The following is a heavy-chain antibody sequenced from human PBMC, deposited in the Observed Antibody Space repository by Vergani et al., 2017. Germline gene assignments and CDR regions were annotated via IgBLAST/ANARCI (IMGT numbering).Heavy chain of an antibody. V-gene: IGHV3-30*03. CDR1: GFTFSSYG. Sequence: VQLVESGGGLVQPGGSLRLSCAASGFTFSSYGMHWVRQAPGKGLEWVAVISYDGSNKYYADSVKGRFTISRDNSKNTLYLQMNSLRAEDTAVYYCARDGRSWVVPFDYWGQGTLVTVSS. J-gene: IGHJ4*02. CDR2: ISYDGSNK. D-gene: IGHD2-15*01. CDR3: ARDGRSWVVPFDY.